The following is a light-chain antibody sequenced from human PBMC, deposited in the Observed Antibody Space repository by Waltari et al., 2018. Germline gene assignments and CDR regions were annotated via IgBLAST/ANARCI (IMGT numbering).Light chain of an antibody. J-gene: IGLJ3*02. CDR2: RTD. CDR1: TGDVTSGYY. V-gene: IGLV7-43*01. CDR3: LLRCDTAWV. Sequence: QAVVTQEPSVTVSPGGTVTLTCASSTGDVTSGYYPNWIQQKVGQAPRTRIYRTDKKYSGTPARFSGSLLGGKAALTGAGVQPEDEAEYYCLLRCDTAWVFGGGTSLTVL.